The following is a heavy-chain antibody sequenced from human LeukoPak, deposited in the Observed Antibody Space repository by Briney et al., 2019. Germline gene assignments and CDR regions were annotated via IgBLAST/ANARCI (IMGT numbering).Heavy chain of an antibody. J-gene: IGHJ5*02. CDR2: IYYSETT. Sequence: SETLSLTCTVSGGSISSSSYYWGWIRQPPGKGLEWIGSIYYSETTYYNPSLKSRVTISVDTSKNHFSLKLSSVTAADTAVYYCARQLGATHYWFDPWGQGTLVTVSS. CDR1: GGSISSSSYY. CDR3: ARQLGATHYWFDP. V-gene: IGHV4-39*01. D-gene: IGHD1-26*01.